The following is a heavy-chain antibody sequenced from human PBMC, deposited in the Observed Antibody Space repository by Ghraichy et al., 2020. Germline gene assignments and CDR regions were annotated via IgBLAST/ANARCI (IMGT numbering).Heavy chain of an antibody. Sequence: SETLSLTCTVSGGSISSYYWSWIRQSPGKGREWIGYIYYSGGTNYNPSLKSRVTISVDTSKNQFSLKLSSVTAADTAVYYCAKGGWIQPFHWGQGTLVTVSS. D-gene: IGHD5-18*01. CDR3: AKGGWIQPFH. V-gene: IGHV4-59*01. J-gene: IGHJ4*02. CDR1: GGSISSYY. CDR2: IYYSGGT.